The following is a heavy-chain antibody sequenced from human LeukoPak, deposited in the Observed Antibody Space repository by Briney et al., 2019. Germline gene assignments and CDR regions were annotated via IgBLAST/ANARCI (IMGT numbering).Heavy chain of an antibody. Sequence: GRSLRLSCAASGFTFSSYGMHWVRQAPGKGLEWVAVISYDGSNKYYADSAKGRFTISRDNSKNTLYLQMNSLRAEDTAVYYCARLDTARTSDYWGQGTLVTVSS. D-gene: IGHD5-18*01. CDR3: ARLDTARTSDY. CDR2: ISYDGSNK. V-gene: IGHV3-30*03. CDR1: GFTFSSYG. J-gene: IGHJ4*02.